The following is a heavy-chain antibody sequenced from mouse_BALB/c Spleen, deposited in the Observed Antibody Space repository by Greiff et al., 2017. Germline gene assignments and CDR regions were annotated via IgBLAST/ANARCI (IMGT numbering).Heavy chain of an antibody. V-gene: IGHV2-9*02. D-gene: IGHD3-1*01. J-gene: IGHJ3*01. CDR2: IWAGGST. CDR3: ARDGSSGYWFAY. CDR1: GFSLTSYG. Sequence: GQRVESGPGLVAPSQSLSITCTVSGFSLTSYGVHWVRQPPGKGLEWLGVIWAGGSTNYNSALMFRLSISKDNSKSQVFLKMNSLQTDDTAMYYCARDGSSGYWFAYWGQGTLVTVSA.